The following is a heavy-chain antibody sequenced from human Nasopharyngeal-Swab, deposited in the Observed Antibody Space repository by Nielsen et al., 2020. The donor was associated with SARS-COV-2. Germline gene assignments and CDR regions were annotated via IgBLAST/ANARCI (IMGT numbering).Heavy chain of an antibody. CDR1: AYSPSSGYY. CDR3: ARHAAGEYQLTYYFDS. D-gene: IGHD2-2*01. Sequence: SETLSLTCAVSAYSPSSGYYWGWIRQPPGKGLEWIGSINHSGSTYYNPSLKSRITISVDTSKNQFSLKLSSVTAADTAVYYCARHAAGEYQLTYYFDSWGQGTLVTVSS. V-gene: IGHV4-38-2*01. J-gene: IGHJ4*02. CDR2: INHSGST.